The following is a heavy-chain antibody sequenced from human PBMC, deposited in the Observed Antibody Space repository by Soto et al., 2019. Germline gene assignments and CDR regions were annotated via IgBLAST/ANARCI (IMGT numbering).Heavy chain of an antibody. D-gene: IGHD5-18*01. CDR3: ARGAYSYVPATPHGMDV. V-gene: IGHV1-69*02. CDR1: GGTFSSYT. Sequence: QVQLVQSGAEVKKPGSSVKVSCKASGGTFSSYTISWVRQAPGQGLEWMGRIIPILGIANYAQKFQGRVTITADKSTSTAYMELSSLRSEDTAVYYCARGAYSYVPATPHGMDVWGQGTTVTVSS. CDR2: IIPILGIA. J-gene: IGHJ6*02.